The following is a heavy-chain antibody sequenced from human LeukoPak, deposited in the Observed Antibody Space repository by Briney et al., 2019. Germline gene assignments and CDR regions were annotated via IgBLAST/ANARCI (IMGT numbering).Heavy chain of an antibody. J-gene: IGHJ6*03. Sequence: GGSLRLSCAASGFTFSSYEMIWVRQAPGKGLEWVSYISISGTTIYYADSVKGRFTISRDNAKKSLYLQMNSLRAEDTAVYYCAKGGPVSSKSITMIRGTRRYNYYMDVWGKGTTVTISS. CDR1: GFTFSSYE. CDR2: ISISGTTI. D-gene: IGHD3-10*01. CDR3: AKGGPVSSKSITMIRGTRRYNYYMDV. V-gene: IGHV3-48*03.